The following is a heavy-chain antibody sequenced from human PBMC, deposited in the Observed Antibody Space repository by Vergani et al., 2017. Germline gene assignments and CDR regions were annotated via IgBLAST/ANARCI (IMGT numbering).Heavy chain of an antibody. Sequence: VQLLESGGGLVQPGGSLRLPCAASGFTFSDYYMSWIRQAPGKGLEWVSYISSSSSYTNYADSVKGRFTISRDNAKNSLYLQMNSLRAEDTAVYYCARVDSYGYCGDYWGQGTLVTVSS. J-gene: IGHJ4*02. V-gene: IGHV3-11*03. CDR3: ARVDSYGYCGDY. CDR1: GFTFSDYY. CDR2: ISSSSSYT. D-gene: IGHD5-18*01.